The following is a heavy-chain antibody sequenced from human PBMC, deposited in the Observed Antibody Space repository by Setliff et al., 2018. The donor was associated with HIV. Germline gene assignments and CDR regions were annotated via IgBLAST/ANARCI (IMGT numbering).Heavy chain of an antibody. CDR1: GGTFSSYA. CDR3: ARVFSSYGMDV. CDR2: IIRVFETA. V-gene: IGHV1-69*13. D-gene: IGHD3-3*01. J-gene: IGHJ6*02. Sequence: GASVKVSCKASGGTFSSYAVSWVRQAPGQGLEWMGAIIRVFETANYAQKFQGRVTITADESTSTAYMELSSLRSEDTAVYYCARVFSSYGMDVWGQGTTVTVS.